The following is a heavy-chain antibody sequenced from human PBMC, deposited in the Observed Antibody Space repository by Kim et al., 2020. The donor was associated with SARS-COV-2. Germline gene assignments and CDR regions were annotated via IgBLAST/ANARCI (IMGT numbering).Heavy chain of an antibody. CDR1: GFTFSSHS. Sequence: GGSLRLSCAASGFTFSSHSMNWVRQAPGKGLEWVAVTSYDEIHKFYADSVKGRFTISRDNSKNTLYLHIDSLTVEDTAVYYCARQYDYNGYPDYWGQGT. J-gene: IGHJ4*02. CDR2: TSYDEIHK. CDR3: ARQYDYNGYPDY. D-gene: IGHD3-22*01. V-gene: IGHV3-30-3*01.